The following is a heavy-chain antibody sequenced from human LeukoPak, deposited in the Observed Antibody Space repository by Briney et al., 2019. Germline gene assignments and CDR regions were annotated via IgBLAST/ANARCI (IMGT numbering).Heavy chain of an antibody. Sequence: GRSLRLSCAASGFIFRNYAIHWVRQAPGKGLEWVTAISGSGGSTYYADSVKGRFTISRDNSKNTLFLQMNSLRAEDTAVYYCAKDGGWMDPSVLYWYFDLWGRGTLVTVSS. CDR3: AKDGGWMDPSVLYWYFDL. CDR2: ISGSGGST. V-gene: IGHV3-23*01. D-gene: IGHD3-16*01. CDR1: GFIFRNYA. J-gene: IGHJ2*01.